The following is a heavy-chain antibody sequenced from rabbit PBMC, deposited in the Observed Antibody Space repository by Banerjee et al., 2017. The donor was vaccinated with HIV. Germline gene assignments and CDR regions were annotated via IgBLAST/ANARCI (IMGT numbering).Heavy chain of an antibody. CDR3: ARDIEDSDWGADL. D-gene: IGHD4-1*01. J-gene: IGHJ4*01. V-gene: IGHV1S45*01. CDR1: GFSFSSSYW. CDR2: IYAGSSGDT. Sequence: QEQLVESGGGLVKPGASLTLTCTASGFSFSSSYWICWVRQAPGKGLEWIACIYAGSSGDTYYASWAKGRSTISKTSSTTVTLKMTSLTAADTATYFCARDIEDSDWGADLWGPGTLVTVS.